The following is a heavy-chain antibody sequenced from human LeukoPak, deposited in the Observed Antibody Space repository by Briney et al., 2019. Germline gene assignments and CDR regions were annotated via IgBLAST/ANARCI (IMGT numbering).Heavy chain of an antibody. CDR1: GGSISSYY. J-gene: IGHJ6*02. CDR2: IYYTGST. D-gene: IGHD4-17*01. V-gene: IGHV4-59*01. Sequence: PSETLSLTCTVSGGSISSYYWSWIRQPPGKGLEWIGYIYYTGSTNYNPSLKSRVTISVDTSKNQFSLKLNSVTAADTAVYYCARGTYGDYVEYYFYYGMDVWGQGTTVTVS. CDR3: ARGTYGDYVEYYFYYGMDV.